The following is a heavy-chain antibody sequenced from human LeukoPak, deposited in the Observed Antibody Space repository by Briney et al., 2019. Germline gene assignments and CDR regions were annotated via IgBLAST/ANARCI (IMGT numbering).Heavy chain of an antibody. J-gene: IGHJ4*02. CDR3: ARDGSSGWYWVDY. D-gene: IGHD6-19*01. CDR2: IWYDGSNK. Sequence: GGSLRLSCAASGFTISNYWMSWVRQAPGKGLEWVAVIWYDGSNKYYADSVKGRFTISRDNSKNTLYLQMNSLRAEDTAVYYCARDGSSGWYWVDYWGQGTLVTVSS. V-gene: IGHV3-33*08. CDR1: GFTISNYW.